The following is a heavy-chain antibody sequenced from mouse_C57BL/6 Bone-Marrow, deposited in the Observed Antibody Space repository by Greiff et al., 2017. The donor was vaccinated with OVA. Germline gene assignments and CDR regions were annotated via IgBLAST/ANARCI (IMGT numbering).Heavy chain of an antibody. J-gene: IGHJ4*01. CDR3: AKKGSSPYYAMDY. CDR1: GFSLTSYG. V-gene: IGHV2-5*01. CDR2: IWRGGST. Sequence: QVQLQQSGPGLVQPSQSLSITCTVSGFSLTSYGVHWVRQSPGKGLEWLGVIWRGGSTDYNAAFMSRLSITKDNSKSQVFFKMNSLQADDTAIYYCAKKGSSPYYAMDYWGQGTSVTVSS. D-gene: IGHD1-1*01.